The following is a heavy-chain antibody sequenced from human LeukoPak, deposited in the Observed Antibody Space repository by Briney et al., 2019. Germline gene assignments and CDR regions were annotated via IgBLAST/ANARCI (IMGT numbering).Heavy chain of an antibody. V-gene: IGHV1-2*02. CDR3: ARDPYSGSYYMAYYFDY. J-gene: IGHJ4*02. CDR1: GYTFTGYY. D-gene: IGHD1-26*01. Sequence: ASVKVSRKASGYTFTGYYMHWVRQAPGQGLEWMGWINPNSGGTNYAQKFQGRVTMTRDTSISTAYMELSRLRSDDTAVYYRARDPYSGSYYMAYYFDYWGQGTLVTVSS. CDR2: INPNSGGT.